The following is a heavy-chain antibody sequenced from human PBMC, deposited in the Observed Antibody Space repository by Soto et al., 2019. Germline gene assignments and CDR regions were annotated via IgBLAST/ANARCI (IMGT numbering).Heavy chain of an antibody. CDR2: ISAYNGNT. CDR1: GYTFTSYG. D-gene: IGHD3-9*01. CDR3: AREALPRTDMLTGYYTPPFDY. Sequence: QVQLVQSGAEVKKPGASVKVSCKASGYTFTSYGISWVRQAPGQGLEWMGWISAYNGNTNYAQKLQGRVTMTTDTSTSTAYMELRSLRADDTAVYYCAREALPRTDMLTGYYTPPFDYWGQGTLVTVSS. J-gene: IGHJ4*02. V-gene: IGHV1-18*01.